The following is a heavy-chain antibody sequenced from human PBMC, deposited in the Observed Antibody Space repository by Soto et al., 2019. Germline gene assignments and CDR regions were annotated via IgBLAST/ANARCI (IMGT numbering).Heavy chain of an antibody. CDR3: ARQFGWVYFDY. J-gene: IGHJ4*02. V-gene: IGHV4-34*01. Sequence: SETLSLTCAVYGGSFSGYYWTWIRQPPGTGLEWIGEINHSGSTNYNPSLKSRVTISVDTSKNQFSLKLSSVTAADTAVYYCARQFGWVYFDYWGQGTLVTVSS. CDR2: INHSGST. D-gene: IGHD3-10*01. CDR1: GGSFSGYY.